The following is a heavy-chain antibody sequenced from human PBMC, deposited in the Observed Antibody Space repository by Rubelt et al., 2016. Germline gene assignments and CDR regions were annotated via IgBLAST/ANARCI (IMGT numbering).Heavy chain of an antibody. J-gene: IGHJ4*02. CDR2: ISYDGSNK. Sequence: EWVAVISYDGSNKYYADSVKGRFTISRDNSKNTLYLQMNSLRAEDTAVYYCARELDYWGQGTLVTVSS. V-gene: IGHV3-30*04. CDR3: ARELDY.